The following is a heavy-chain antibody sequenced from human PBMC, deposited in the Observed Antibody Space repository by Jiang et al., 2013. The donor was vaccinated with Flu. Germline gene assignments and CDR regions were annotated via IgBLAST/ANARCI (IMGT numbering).Heavy chain of an antibody. Sequence: KVSCKASGYTFTSYYMHWVRQAPGQGLEWMGIINPSGGSTSYAQKFQGRVTVTRDTSTSTVYMELSSLRSEDTAVYYCARDWGYCSSTSCFDYWGQGTLVTVSS. D-gene: IGHD2-2*01. CDR3: ARDWGYCSSTSCFDY. CDR2: INPSGGST. CDR1: GYTFTSYY. V-gene: IGHV1-46*01. J-gene: IGHJ4*02.